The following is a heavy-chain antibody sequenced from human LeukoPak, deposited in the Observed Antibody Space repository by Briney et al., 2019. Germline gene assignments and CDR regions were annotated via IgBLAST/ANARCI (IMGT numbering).Heavy chain of an antibody. D-gene: IGHD6-13*01. CDR2: ISSGGSTI. CDR1: GFTFSDYY. J-gene: IGHJ4*02. V-gene: IGHV3-11*01. CDR3: ARRAAAGRRFDH. Sequence: GGSLRLSCAVSGFTFSDYYMSWIRQAPGKGLEWVSYISSGGSTISHADSVKGRFTISRDNAENSLYLQMNSLRAEDTAVYYCARRAAAGRRFDHWGQATLVTVSS.